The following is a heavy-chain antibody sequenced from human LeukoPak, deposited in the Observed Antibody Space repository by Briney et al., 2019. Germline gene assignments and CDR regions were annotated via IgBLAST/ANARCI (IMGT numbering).Heavy chain of an antibody. CDR3: VRPPFSNGLAYFDF. V-gene: IGHV3-53*01. Sequence: AGGSLRLSCAASGFTVSSNYMSWVRQAPGKGLEWVSVIYSGGSTYYADSVKGRFTISRDNAKNSLYLQMSSLRAEDTAVYYCVRPPFSNGLAYFDFWGHGTLVTVSS. J-gene: IGHJ4*01. CDR2: IYSGGST. D-gene: IGHD2-8*01. CDR1: GFTVSSNY.